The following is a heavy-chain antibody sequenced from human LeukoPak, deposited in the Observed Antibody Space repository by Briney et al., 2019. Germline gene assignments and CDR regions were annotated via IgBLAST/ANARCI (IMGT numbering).Heavy chain of an antibody. D-gene: IGHD3-22*01. CDR2: IYSGGST. J-gene: IGHJ4*02. Sequence: GGSLRLSCAASGFIVSNNYMIWVRQAPGQGLEWVSVIYSGGSTDYADSVKGRFTISRDNSKNTVYLQMNSLGAEDTAVYFCARSPHYDSSGYYYYFDYWGQGTLVTVSS. V-gene: IGHV3-53*01. CDR3: ARSPHYDSSGYYYYFDY. CDR1: GFIVSNNY.